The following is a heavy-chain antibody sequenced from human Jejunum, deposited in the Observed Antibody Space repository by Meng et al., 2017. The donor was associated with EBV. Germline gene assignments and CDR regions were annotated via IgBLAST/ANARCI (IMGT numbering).Heavy chain of an antibody. Sequence: EVQLFGAGGGLVQPGGSLRLSCAASGFTFTTDAMSWVRQAPGKGLEWVSVITGSGGSTYYADSVKGRFTISRDSSKNTLYLQMNSLRAEDTAVYYCAKLVGDWGQGTLVTVSS. D-gene: IGHD2-15*01. CDR1: GFTFTTDA. V-gene: IGHV3-23*01. J-gene: IGHJ4*02. CDR2: ITGSGGST. CDR3: AKLVGD.